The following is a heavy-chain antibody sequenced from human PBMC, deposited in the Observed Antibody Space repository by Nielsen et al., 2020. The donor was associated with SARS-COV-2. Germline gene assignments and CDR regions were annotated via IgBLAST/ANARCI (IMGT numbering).Heavy chain of an antibody. J-gene: IGHJ4*02. CDR3: ARGNGWGSYFDY. Sequence: GGSLRLSCAASGFTFSTYAMHWVRQAPGKGLEWVAVISYDGSEKYFADSVKGRFTISRDNSKNTLYLHMNSLRAEDTAVYYCARGNGWGSYFDYWGQGTLVTVSS. CDR2: ISYDGSEK. V-gene: IGHV3-30-3*01. D-gene: IGHD7-27*01. CDR1: GFTFSTYA.